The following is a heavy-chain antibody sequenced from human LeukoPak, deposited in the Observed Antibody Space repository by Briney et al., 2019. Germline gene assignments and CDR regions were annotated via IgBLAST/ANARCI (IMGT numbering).Heavy chain of an antibody. Sequence: GGSMRLSCAASGLAFSAYKMHWVRQAPRKGLVWVSRISTDGYTTDYADFVQGRFTASRDNTKNTWSLEMNSLRAEDTAAYYCVVGGSPGYWGQGTLVTVSS. V-gene: IGHV3-74*01. CDR3: VVGGSPGY. J-gene: IGHJ4*02. CDR2: ISTDGYTT. CDR1: GLAFSAYK. D-gene: IGHD2-15*01.